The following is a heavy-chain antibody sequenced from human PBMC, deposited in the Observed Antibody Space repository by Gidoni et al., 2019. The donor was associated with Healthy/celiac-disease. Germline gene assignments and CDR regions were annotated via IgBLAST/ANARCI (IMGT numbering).Heavy chain of an antibody. V-gene: IGHV3-23*01. Sequence: EVQLLESGGGLVQPGGSLRLSFAAPGFTFTSYSMSWVRQAPGKGLEWVSAISGSGGSTYYADSVKGRFTISRDNSKNTLYLQMNSLRAEDTAVYYCAKGSVGYWEVVTAPYDYWGQGTLVTVSS. CDR1: GFTFTSYS. CDR2: ISGSGGST. D-gene: IGHD2-21*02. CDR3: AKGSVGYWEVVTAPYDY. J-gene: IGHJ4*02.